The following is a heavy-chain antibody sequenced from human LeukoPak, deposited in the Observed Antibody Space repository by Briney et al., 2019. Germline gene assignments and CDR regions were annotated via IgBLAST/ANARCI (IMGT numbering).Heavy chain of an antibody. CDR2: ISGSGGST. CDR1: GFTFSSYA. J-gene: IGHJ6*03. Sequence: GGSLRLSCAASGFTFSSYAMSWVRQAPGKGLEWVSAISGSGGSTYYADSVKGRFTISRDNSKNTLYLQMNSLRAEDTAVYYCAKDPRYSSGWYVPLYYYYYYMDVWGKGTTVTVSS. V-gene: IGHV3-23*01. D-gene: IGHD6-19*01. CDR3: AKDPRYSSGWYVPLYYYYYYMDV.